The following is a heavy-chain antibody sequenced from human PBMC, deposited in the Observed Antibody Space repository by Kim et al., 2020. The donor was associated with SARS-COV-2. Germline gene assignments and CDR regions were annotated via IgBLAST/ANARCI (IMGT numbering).Heavy chain of an antibody. D-gene: IGHD2-8*01. CDR3: AKVGILMVYAIESYYFDY. Sequence: KDRFTISSDNYKNTLYLQMSSLRAEDTAVYYCAKVGILMVYAIESYYFDYWGQGTLVTVSS. J-gene: IGHJ4*02. V-gene: IGHV3-23*01.